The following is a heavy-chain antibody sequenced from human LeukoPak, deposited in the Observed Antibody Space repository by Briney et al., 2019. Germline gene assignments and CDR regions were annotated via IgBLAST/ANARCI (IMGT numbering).Heavy chain of an antibody. CDR1: GGSFSGYY. Sequence: SETLPLTCAVYGGSFSGYYWSWIRQPPGKGLEWIGEINHSGSTNYNPSLKSRVTISVDTSKNQFSLKLSSVTAADTAVYYCARGLRGTMIVVVNRWFDPWGQGTLVTVSS. D-gene: IGHD3-22*01. V-gene: IGHV4-34*01. CDR3: ARGLRGTMIVVVNRWFDP. CDR2: INHSGST. J-gene: IGHJ5*02.